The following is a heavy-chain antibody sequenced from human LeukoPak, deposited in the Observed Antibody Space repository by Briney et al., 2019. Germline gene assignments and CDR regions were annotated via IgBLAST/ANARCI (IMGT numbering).Heavy chain of an antibody. CDR3: ARDIGY. Sequence: SETLSLTCAVYGGSFSGYYWSWIRQPAGKGLEWIGRIYTTGSTNYNPSLKSRVTMSVDTSKNQFSLTLSSVTAADTAVYYCARDIGYWGQGTLVTVSS. CDR1: GGSFSGYY. CDR2: IYTTGST. J-gene: IGHJ4*02. V-gene: IGHV4-4*07.